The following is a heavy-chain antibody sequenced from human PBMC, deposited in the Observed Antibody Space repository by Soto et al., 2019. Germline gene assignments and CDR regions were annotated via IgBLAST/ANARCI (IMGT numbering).Heavy chain of an antibody. CDR2: ISYDGSNK. CDR1: GFTFSSYG. V-gene: IGHV3-30*03. D-gene: IGHD3-3*01. Sequence: QVQLVESGGGVVQPGRSLRLSCAASGFTFSSYGMHWVRQAPGKGLEWVAVISYDGSNKYYADSVKGRFTISRDNSKNTLYLQMNSLRAEDTAVYYCARDDAQYDFWSGYYNLDHWGQGTLVTVSS. CDR3: ARDDAQYDFWSGYYNLDH. J-gene: IGHJ4*02.